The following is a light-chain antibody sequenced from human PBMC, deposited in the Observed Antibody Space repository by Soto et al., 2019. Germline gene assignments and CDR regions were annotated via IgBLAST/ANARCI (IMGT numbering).Light chain of an antibody. CDR1: QGISSY. CDR2: AAS. J-gene: IGKJ1*01. V-gene: IGKV1-8*01. Sequence: AIRMTQSPSSLSASTRDKVTITCRASQGISSYLAWYQQKPGKAPKLLIYAASTLQSGVPSRFSGSGSGTEFTLTISSLQPEDFATYYCLQHNSYPVTFGQGTKVDIK. CDR3: LQHNSYPVT.